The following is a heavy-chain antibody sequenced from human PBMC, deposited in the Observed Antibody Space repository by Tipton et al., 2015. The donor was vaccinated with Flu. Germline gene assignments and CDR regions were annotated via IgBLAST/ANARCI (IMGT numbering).Heavy chain of an antibody. CDR3: ARDTRRYNWNYAYFDY. Sequence: LRLSCTVSGGSISSYYWSWIRQPAGKGLEWIGRIYTSGSTNYNPSLKSRVTMSVDTSKNQFSLKLSSVTAADTAVYYCARDTRRYNWNYAYFDYWGQGTLVTVSS. V-gene: IGHV4-4*07. CDR1: GGSISSYY. J-gene: IGHJ4*02. D-gene: IGHD1-7*01. CDR2: IYTSGST.